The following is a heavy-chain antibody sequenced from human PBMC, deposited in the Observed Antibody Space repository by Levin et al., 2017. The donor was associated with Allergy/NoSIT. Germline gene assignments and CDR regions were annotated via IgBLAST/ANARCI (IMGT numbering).Heavy chain of an antibody. CDR1: GGSISSSSYY. Sequence: PSETLSLTCTVSGGSISSSSYYWGWIRQPPGKGLEWIGSIYYSGSTYYNPSLKSRVTISVDTSKNQFSLKLSSVTAADTAVYYCARACSGYYYGFDYWGQGTLVTVSS. CDR2: IYYSGST. D-gene: IGHD3-22*01. V-gene: IGHV4-39*07. CDR3: ARACSGYYYGFDY. J-gene: IGHJ4*02.